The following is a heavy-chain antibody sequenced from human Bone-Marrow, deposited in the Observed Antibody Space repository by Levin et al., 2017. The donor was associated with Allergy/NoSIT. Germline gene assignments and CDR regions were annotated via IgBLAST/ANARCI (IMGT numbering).Heavy chain of an antibody. V-gene: IGHV3-9*01. CDR2: ITWNSAKI. CDR1: GFTFDDYA. Sequence: SLKISCAASGFTFDDYAMHWVRQIPGKGLEWVSGITWNSAKIAYGDSFKGRFPISRDNAKNSLDLQMNSLRPEDTALYYCAKDIASGYFLAFDYWGQGALVTVSS. D-gene: IGHD5-12*01. J-gene: IGHJ4*02. CDR3: AKDIASGYFLAFDY.